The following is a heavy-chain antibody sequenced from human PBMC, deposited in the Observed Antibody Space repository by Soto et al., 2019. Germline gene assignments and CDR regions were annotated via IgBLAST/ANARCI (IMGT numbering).Heavy chain of an antibody. CDR1: DGSVSSSSYY. CDR2: IYYSGST. Sequence: QLQLQESGPGLVKPSETLSLTCTVSDGSVSSSSYYWGWIRQPPGKGLEWIGSIYYSGSTYYNPSLKSRVTLSVDTSKNQFSLELSSVTAAETAVYYCASGYKDYYYYYLDVWGKGTTVTVSS. D-gene: IGHD1-20*01. J-gene: IGHJ6*03. CDR3: ASGYKDYYYYYLDV. V-gene: IGHV4-39*01.